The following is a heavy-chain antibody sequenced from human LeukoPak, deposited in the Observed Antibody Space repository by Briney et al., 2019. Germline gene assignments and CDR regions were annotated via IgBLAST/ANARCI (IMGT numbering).Heavy chain of an antibody. CDR1: GYTFTGYY. Sequence: GASVKVSCKASGYTFTGYYMHWVRQAPGQGLEWMGWINPNSGGTNYAQKFQGRVTMTRDMSISTTYMELSRLRSDDTAAYYCARGGSQELPWFDPWGQGTLVTVSS. CDR2: INPNSGGT. CDR3: ARGGSQELPWFDP. D-gene: IGHD1-7*01. V-gene: IGHV1-2*02. J-gene: IGHJ5*02.